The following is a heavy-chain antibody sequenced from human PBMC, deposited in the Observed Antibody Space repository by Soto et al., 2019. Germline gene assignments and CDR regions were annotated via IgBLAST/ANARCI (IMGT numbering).Heavy chain of an antibody. J-gene: IGHJ5*02. CDR1: GGSISSGGYY. Sequence: SETLSLTCTVSGGSISSGGYYWSWIRQHPGKGLEWIGYIYYSGSNYYNPSLESRVTISVDPSKNQFSLKLNPVTAADTAVYYCATRITGFGLLIPPFDPWGQGTQVTVSS. D-gene: IGHD3-3*01. V-gene: IGHV4-31*03. CDR2: IYYSGSN. CDR3: ATRITGFGLLIPPFDP.